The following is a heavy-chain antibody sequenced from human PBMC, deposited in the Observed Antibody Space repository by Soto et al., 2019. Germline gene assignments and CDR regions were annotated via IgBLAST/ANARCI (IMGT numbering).Heavy chain of an antibody. D-gene: IGHD3-9*01. CDR2: IRNKANSDTT. Sequence: EVQLVESGGGLVQPGGSLRLSCEASGFTFSDHYMDWVRQAPGKGLEWVGLIRNKANSDTTNYAASVKGRFTISRDDSKNSVYLEMNSLKAEDTAVYYCVRTPDWDYWCQGTLVTVSS. J-gene: IGHJ4*02. CDR1: GFTFSDHY. V-gene: IGHV3-72*01. CDR3: VRTPDWDY.